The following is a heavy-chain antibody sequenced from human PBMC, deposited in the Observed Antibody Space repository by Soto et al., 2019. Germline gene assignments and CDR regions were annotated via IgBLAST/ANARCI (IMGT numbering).Heavy chain of an antibody. CDR1: GGSISSGGYS. D-gene: IGHD6-13*01. Sequence: QLQLQESGSGLVKPSQTLSLTCAVSGGSISSGGYSWSWIRQPPGKGLEWIGYIYHSWSTYYNPSLTTRVTISVDSSKNPFSLKLSSVTAADTAVYYCASGQQLVRNYWGQGPLVTVSS. CDR3: ASGQQLVRNY. J-gene: IGHJ4*02. V-gene: IGHV4-30-2*01. CDR2: IYHSWST.